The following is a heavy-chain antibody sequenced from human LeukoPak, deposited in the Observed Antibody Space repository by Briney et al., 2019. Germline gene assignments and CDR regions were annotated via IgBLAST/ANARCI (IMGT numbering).Heavy chain of an antibody. Sequence: SQTLSLTCAISGDSVSSNSAAWNWIRQSPSRGLEWLGRTYYRSKWYNDYAVSVKSRITINPDTSKNQFSLQLNSVTPEDTAVYCCARVKWRGPTSSGWLDYWGQGTLVTVSS. J-gene: IGHJ4*02. D-gene: IGHD6-19*01. CDR1: GDSVSSNSAA. CDR2: TYYRSKWYN. CDR3: ARVKWRGPTSSGWLDY. V-gene: IGHV6-1*01.